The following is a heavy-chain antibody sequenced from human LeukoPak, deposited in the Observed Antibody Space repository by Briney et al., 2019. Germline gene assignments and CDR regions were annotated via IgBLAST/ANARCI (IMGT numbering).Heavy chain of an antibody. CDR2: ISGSGGST. CDR3: AKSSPPPLRY. Sequence: GGSLRLSCAASGFIFSSYGMSWVRQAPGKGLEWVSGISGSGGSTYYADSVKGRFTISRDNSKNTLYLQRNSLRAEDTALYYCAKSSPPPLRYWGQGTLVTVSS. V-gene: IGHV3-23*01. J-gene: IGHJ4*02. CDR1: GFIFSSYG.